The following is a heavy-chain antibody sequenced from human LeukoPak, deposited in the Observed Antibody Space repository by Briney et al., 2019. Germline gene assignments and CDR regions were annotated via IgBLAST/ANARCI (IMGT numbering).Heavy chain of an antibody. CDR3: ARGPTIVVVPAAINV. CDR1: GFTFSTYS. CDR2: LSSRSNYI. V-gene: IGHV3-21*01. J-gene: IGHJ6*02. Sequence: PGGSLRLSCAASGFTFSTYSMNWVRQAPGKGLEWVSCLSSRSNYIQYADSVKGRFTISRDNAKNSLYLQMNSLRAGDTAVYYCARGPTIVVVPAAINVWGQGTTVTVSS. D-gene: IGHD2-2*01.